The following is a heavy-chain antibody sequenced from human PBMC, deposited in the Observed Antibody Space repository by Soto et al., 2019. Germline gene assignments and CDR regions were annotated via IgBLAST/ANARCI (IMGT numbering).Heavy chain of an antibody. CDR3: ARDRIAAAPEEYYFDY. CDR2: IIPIFGTA. Sequence: ASVKVSCKASGGTFSSYAISWVRQAPGQGLEWMGGIIPIFGTANYAQKFQGRVTITADESTNTAYMELSSLRSEDTAVYYCARDRIAAAPEEYYFDYWGQGTLVT. D-gene: IGHD6-13*01. CDR1: GGTFSSYA. V-gene: IGHV1-69*13. J-gene: IGHJ4*02.